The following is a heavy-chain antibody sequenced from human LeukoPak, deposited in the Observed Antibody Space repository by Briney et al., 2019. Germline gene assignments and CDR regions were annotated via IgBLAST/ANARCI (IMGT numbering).Heavy chain of an antibody. CDR1: GFTFSTYS. D-gene: IGHD5-12*01. V-gene: IGHV3-23*01. CDR3: AKTSRVNSAYDSPFDY. J-gene: IGHJ4*02. CDR2: VRGSGSDT. Sequence: GGSLTLSCAPSGFTFSTYSMSCVRQAPGKGLEWVSAVRGSGSDTYYADSVKGRFTISRDNSKNTLHLQMNRLRAEDTAIYYCAKTSRVNSAYDSPFDYWGQGTLVTVSS.